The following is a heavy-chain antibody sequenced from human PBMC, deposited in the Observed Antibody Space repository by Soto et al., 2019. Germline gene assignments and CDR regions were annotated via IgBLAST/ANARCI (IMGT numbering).Heavy chain of an antibody. CDR2: IYHTGTT. CDR1: GGSFSSNNFY. V-gene: IGHV4-30-4*01. Sequence: SETLSLTCTVSGGSFSSNNFYWSWIRQFPGKGLEWIGYIYHTGTTYYSPSFESRVTISLDTSNNKYSLRQASMTAAETATYYCVKDPGPPRNYFYGMAVWGQGITVT. D-gene: IGHD7-27*01. CDR3: VKDPGPPRNYFYGMAV. J-gene: IGHJ6*02.